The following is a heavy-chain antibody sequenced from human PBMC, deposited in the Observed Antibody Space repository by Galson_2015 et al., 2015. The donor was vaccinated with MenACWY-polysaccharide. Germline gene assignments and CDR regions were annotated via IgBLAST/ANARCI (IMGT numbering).Heavy chain of an antibody. Sequence: SLRLSCAASGFTFSSYGMHWVRQAPGKGLQWEAFIRYDGRDKYYADSVKGRFTRSRENSKNTLYLQMEILRAEDTAVYYCAIDRTAAASDGDYWGQGTLVTVSS. J-gene: IGHJ4*02. CDR1: GFTFSSYG. CDR3: AIDRTAAASDGDY. D-gene: IGHD6-13*01. V-gene: IGHV3-30*02. CDR2: IRYDGRDK.